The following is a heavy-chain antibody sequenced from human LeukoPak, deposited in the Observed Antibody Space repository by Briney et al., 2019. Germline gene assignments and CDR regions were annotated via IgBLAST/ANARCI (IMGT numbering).Heavy chain of an antibody. V-gene: IGHV4-61*02. D-gene: IGHD4/OR15-4a*01. CDR3: AGATGAFDY. CDR1: GGSISSGSYY. CDR2: TYTSGST. J-gene: IGHJ4*02. Sequence: PSETLSLTCTVSGGSISSGSYYWSWIRQPAGKGLEWIGRTYTSGSTNYNPSLKSRVTISVDTSKNQFSLKLSSVTAADTAVYYCAGATGAFDYWGQGTLVTVSS.